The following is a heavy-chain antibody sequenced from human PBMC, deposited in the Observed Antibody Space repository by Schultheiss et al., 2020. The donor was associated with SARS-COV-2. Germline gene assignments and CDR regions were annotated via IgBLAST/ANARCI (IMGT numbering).Heavy chain of an antibody. J-gene: IGHJ4*02. CDR3: AKYSSGWYDDAAIDY. Sequence: GSLRLSCTVSGGSISSYYWSWIRQPPGKGLEWIGYIYYSGSTNYNPSLKSRVTISVDTSKNQFSLKLSSVTAADTAVYYCAKYSSGWYDDAAIDYWGQGTLVTVSS. CDR2: IYYSGST. CDR1: GGSISSYY. V-gene: IGHV4-59*08. D-gene: IGHD6-19*01.